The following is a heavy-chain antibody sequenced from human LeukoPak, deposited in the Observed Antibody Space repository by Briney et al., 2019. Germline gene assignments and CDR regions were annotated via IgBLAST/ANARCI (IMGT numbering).Heavy chain of an antibody. CDR2: IKQDGSEK. Sequence: PGGSLRLSCAASGFTFSTYWMTWVRQAPGKGLEWVANIKQDGSEKYFVDSVKGRFTISRDNAKKSLYLQMNSLRAEDTAVYYCGRSQNYNDSSGYSSWGQGTLVTVSS. J-gene: IGHJ5*02. CDR1: GFTFSTYW. CDR3: GRSQNYNDSSGYSS. V-gene: IGHV3-7*01. D-gene: IGHD3-22*01.